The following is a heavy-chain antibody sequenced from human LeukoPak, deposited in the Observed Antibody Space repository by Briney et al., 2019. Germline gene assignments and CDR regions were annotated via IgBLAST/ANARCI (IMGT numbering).Heavy chain of an antibody. D-gene: IGHD6-19*01. V-gene: IGHV4-61*02. CDR3: AREPVAGTRDYYYYMYV. J-gene: IGHJ6*03. Sequence: SQTLSLTCTVSGGSISSGSYYWSWIRQPAGKGLEWIGRIYTSGSTNYNPSLKSRVTISVDTSKNQFSLKLSSVTAADTAVYYCAREPVAGTRDYYYYMYVWGKGTTVTVSS. CDR2: IYTSGST. CDR1: GGSISSGSYY.